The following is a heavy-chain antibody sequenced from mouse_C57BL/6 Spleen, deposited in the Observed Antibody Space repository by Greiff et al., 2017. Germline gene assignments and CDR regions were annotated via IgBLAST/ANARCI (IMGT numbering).Heavy chain of an antibody. J-gene: IGHJ4*01. D-gene: IGHD2-4*01. CDR2: IYPSDSET. CDR1: GYTFTSYW. V-gene: IGHV1-61*01. Sequence: QVQLQQPGAELVRPGSSVKLSCKASGYTFTSYWMDWVKQRPGQGLEWIGNIYPSDSETHYNQKFKDKATLTVDKSSSTAYMQLSSLTSEDSAVYYCAREAYYDYEGGAMDYWGQGTSVTVSS. CDR3: AREAYYDYEGGAMDY.